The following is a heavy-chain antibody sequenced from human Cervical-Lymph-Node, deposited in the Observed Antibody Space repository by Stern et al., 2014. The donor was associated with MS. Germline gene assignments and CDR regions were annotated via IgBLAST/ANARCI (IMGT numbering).Heavy chain of an antibody. J-gene: IGHJ4*02. CDR2: ISFDGSNK. V-gene: IGHV3-30-3*01. CDR3: ARDEYNDYVSGSYRSRFDY. Sequence: VQLVESGGGVVQPGRSLRLSCAASGFTFSTYAMHWVRQAPGKGLEWVAVISFDGSNKYYADSVKGRFTISRDNSKNTLFLQMNSLSVEDTAVYYCARDEYNDYVSGSYRSRFDYWGQGTLVTVSS. CDR1: GFTFSTYA. D-gene: IGHD3-16*02.